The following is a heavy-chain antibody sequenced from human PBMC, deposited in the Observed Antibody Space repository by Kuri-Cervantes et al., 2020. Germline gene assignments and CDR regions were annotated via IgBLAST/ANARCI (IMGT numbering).Heavy chain of an antibody. CDR2: FDPEDGET. Sequence: ASVKVSCKVSVYTLTELSMHWVRQAPGKGLEWMGGFDPEDGETIYAQKFQGRVTMTSDTSTGTVYMELSSLRSDDTDVYYCTRVPDESCYLGYFDFWGQGTPVTVSS. J-gene: IGHJ4*02. D-gene: IGHD3-3*01. V-gene: IGHV1-24*01. CDR3: TRVPDESCYLGYFDF. CDR1: VYTLTELS.